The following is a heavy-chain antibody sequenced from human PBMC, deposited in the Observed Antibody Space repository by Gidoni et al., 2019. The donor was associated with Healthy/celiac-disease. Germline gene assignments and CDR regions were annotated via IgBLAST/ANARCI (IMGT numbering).Heavy chain of an antibody. CDR3: ARRDYDFWSGYSGIFDY. CDR2: INVGNGNT. V-gene: IGHV1-3*01. D-gene: IGHD3-3*01. Sequence: QVQLVQSGAEVMKPGASVKVSCKASGYTFTSYAMHWVRQAPGQRLEWMGWINVGNGNTKDSQKFQGRVTITRDTSASTAYMELSSLRSEDTAVYYCARRDYDFWSGYSGIFDYWGQGTLVTVSS. CDR1: GYTFTSYA. J-gene: IGHJ4*02.